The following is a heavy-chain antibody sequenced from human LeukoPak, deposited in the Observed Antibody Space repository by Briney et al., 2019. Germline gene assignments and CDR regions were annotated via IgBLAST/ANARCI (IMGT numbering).Heavy chain of an antibody. CDR3: ARGITIFGVAIGY. D-gene: IGHD3-3*01. CDR1: GFSFSSYW. CDR2: IKEDGSEK. Sequence: GGSLRLSCAASGFSFSSYWMTWVRQAPGKGLEWVANIKEDGSEKYYVDSVKGRFTISRDNARNSLYLQMNSLRAEDTAVYYCARGITIFGVAIGYWGQGTLVTVSS. V-gene: IGHV3-7*04. J-gene: IGHJ4*02.